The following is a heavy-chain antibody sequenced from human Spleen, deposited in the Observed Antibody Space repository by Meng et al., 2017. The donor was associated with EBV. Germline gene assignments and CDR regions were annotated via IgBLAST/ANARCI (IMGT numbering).Heavy chain of an antibody. CDR2: IYWDDVE. Sequence: QITFKESGPTLVKPPQTLTPTSTFSGFSLSTSGVGVGWIRQPPGKALECLALIYWDDVERYSPSLRSRLTITKDTSKNQVFLTMTNMDPVDTATYYCAHALGHFDYWGQGTLVTVSS. CDR1: GFSLSTSGVG. V-gene: IGHV2-5*02. D-gene: IGHD7-27*01. J-gene: IGHJ4*02. CDR3: AHALGHFDY.